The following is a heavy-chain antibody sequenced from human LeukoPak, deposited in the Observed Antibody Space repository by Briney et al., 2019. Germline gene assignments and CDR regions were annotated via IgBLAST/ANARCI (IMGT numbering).Heavy chain of an antibody. CDR1: GYTFTSYG. J-gene: IGHJ2*01. D-gene: IGHD3-16*01. CDR2: ISAYNGNT. Sequence: ASVEVSCTASGYTFTSYGISWVRQAPGQGLEWMGWISAYNGNTNYAQKLQGRVTMTTDTSTSTAYMELRSLRSDDTAVYYCARRPGDRGSGWFFDLWGRGTLVTVSS. CDR3: ARRPGDRGSGWFFDL. V-gene: IGHV1-18*01.